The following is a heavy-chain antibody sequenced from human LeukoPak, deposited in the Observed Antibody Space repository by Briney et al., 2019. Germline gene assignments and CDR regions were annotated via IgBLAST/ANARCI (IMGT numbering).Heavy chain of an antibody. V-gene: IGHV3-7*01. CDR1: GFTFSSHW. CDR3: ARDLYNWFDP. CDR2: IKQDGSEK. J-gene: IGHJ5*02. Sequence: GGSLRLSCAASGFTFSSHWMSWVRQAPGKGLEWVANIKQDGSEKYYVDSVKGRFTISRDNAKNSLYLQMNSLRAEDTAVYYCARDLYNWFDPWGQGTLVTVSS.